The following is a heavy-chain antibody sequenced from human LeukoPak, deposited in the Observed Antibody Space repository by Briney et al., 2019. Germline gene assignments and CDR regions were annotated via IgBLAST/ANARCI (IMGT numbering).Heavy chain of an antibody. Sequence: SQTLSLTCAVYGGSFSGYYWSWIRQPPGKGLEWIGEINHSGSTNYNPSLKSRVTISVDTSKNQFSLKLSSVTAADTAVYYCARGFSYFDWLLEGWGQGTLVTVSS. J-gene: IGHJ4*02. CDR1: GGSFSGYY. D-gene: IGHD3-9*01. V-gene: IGHV4-34*01. CDR2: INHSGST. CDR3: ARGFSYFDWLLEG.